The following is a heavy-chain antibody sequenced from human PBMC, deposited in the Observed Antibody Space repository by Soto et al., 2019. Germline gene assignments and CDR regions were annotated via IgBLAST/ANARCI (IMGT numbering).Heavy chain of an antibody. Sequence: GGSLRLSCATSGFPFSAFAMNWVRHAPGKGLEWVSAISASGGSTYYADSVKGRFTISRDNSKNTLYLQMNSLRAEDTAVYYCGLLWFTLKTGSWFDPWGQGTLVTVSS. CDR2: ISASGGST. CDR1: GFPFSAFA. D-gene: IGHD1-1*01. J-gene: IGHJ5*02. CDR3: GLLWFTLKTGSWFDP. V-gene: IGHV3-23*01.